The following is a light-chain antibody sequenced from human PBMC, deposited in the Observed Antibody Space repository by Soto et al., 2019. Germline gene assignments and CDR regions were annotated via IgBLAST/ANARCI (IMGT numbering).Light chain of an antibody. CDR3: CSYAGSPTFV. CDR2: DVS. V-gene: IGLV2-11*01. CDR1: ISDVGRYNY. J-gene: IGLJ1*01. Sequence: QSALTQPRSVSGSPGQSVTISCTGTISDVGRYNYVSWYQHHPGTAPKVMIYDVSERPSGVPDRFSGSKSGNTASLTISGLQAEDEADYYCCSYAGSPTFVFGTGTKVTVL.